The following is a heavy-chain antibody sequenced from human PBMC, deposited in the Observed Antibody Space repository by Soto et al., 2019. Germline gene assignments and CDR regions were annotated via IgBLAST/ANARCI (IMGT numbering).Heavy chain of an antibody. CDR1: GFTFSSYA. V-gene: IGHV3-30-3*01. D-gene: IGHD2-15*01. CDR2: ISYDGSNK. CDR3: AREPDIVVVVAATPYGMDV. J-gene: IGHJ6*02. Sequence: QVQLVESGGGVVQPGRSLRLSCAASGFTFSSYAMHWVRQAPGKGLEWVAAISYDGSNKYYADSVKGRFTISRDNSKNTLYRQMDSLRAEDTAVYYCAREPDIVVVVAATPYGMDVWGQGTTVTVS.